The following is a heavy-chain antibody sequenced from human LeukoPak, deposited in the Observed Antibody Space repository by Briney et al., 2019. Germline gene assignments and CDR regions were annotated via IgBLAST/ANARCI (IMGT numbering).Heavy chain of an antibody. Sequence: SGPALVKPTQTLTLTCSFSGFSLSTSGMCVSWIRQPPGKALEWLARIDWDDDKYYSTSLKTRLTISKDTSKNQVVLTMTNMDPVDTATCYCARTPHMYYYDSSGSTNYFDYWGQGTLVTVSS. CDR1: GFSLSTSGMC. J-gene: IGHJ4*02. V-gene: IGHV2-70*11. CDR3: ARTPHMYYYDSSGSTNYFDY. D-gene: IGHD3-22*01. CDR2: IDWDDDK.